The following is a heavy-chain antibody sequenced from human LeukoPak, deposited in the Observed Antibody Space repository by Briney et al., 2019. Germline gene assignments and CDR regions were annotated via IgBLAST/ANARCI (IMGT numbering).Heavy chain of an antibody. CDR2: INPNSGGT. D-gene: IGHD3-10*01. J-gene: IGHJ6*03. CDR1: GYTFTGYY. V-gene: IGHV1-2*06. CDR3: ARDRARGIGYYYYMDV. Sequence: APVKVSCKASGYTFTGYYMHWVRQAPGQGLEWMGRINPNSGGTNYAQKFQGRVTMTRDTSISTAYMELSRLRSDDTAVYYCARDRARGIGYYYYMDVWGKGTTVTVSS.